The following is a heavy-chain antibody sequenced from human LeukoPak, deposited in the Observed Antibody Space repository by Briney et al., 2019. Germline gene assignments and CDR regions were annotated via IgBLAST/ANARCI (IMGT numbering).Heavy chain of an antibody. CDR2: IIPIFGTA. J-gene: IGHJ3*02. V-gene: IGHV1-69*05. D-gene: IGHD5-24*01. CDR1: GGTFSSYA. CDR3: ARDKPPEMARNAFDI. Sequence: SVKVPCKASGGTFSSYAISWVRQAPGQGLEWMGGIIPIFGTANYAQKFQGRVTITTDESTSTAYMELSSLRSEDTAVYYCARDKPPEMARNAFDIWGQGTMVTVSS.